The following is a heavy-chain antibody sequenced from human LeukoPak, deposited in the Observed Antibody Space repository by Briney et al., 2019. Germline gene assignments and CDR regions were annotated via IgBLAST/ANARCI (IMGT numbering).Heavy chain of an antibody. CDR1: GYSFTSHW. CDR2: IYPGDYEI. D-gene: IGHD5-18*01. CDR3: ARAGDTAVKYSYNGMDV. V-gene: IGHV5-51*01. Sequence: GEALKISRKGPGYSFTSHWIGLVRQVPGKGVEWMGIIYPGDYEIRYSPSFQGQITISVAKSMSTDYLQWSSVKASDTAMYYCARAGDTAVKYSYNGMDVWGQGTAVTVSS. J-gene: IGHJ6*02.